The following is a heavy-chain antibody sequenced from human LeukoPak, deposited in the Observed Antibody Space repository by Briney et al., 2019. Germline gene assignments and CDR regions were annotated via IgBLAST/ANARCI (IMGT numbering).Heavy chain of an antibody. D-gene: IGHD4-17*01. CDR1: RFTFSNYA. J-gene: IGHJ4*02. V-gene: IGHV3-23*01. CDR3: ATDYGDSPAY. Sequence: SGGSLRLSCAASRFTFSNYAMSWVRQGPGKGLEWVSAISDSGGNTFYADSVKGRFTISRDNSKNTLYLQMNSLRAEDTAVYYCATDYGDSPAYWGQGTLVTVSS. CDR2: ISDSGGNT.